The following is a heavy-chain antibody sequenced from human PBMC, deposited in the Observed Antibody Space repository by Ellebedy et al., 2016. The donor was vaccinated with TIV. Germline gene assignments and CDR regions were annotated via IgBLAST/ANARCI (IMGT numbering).Heavy chain of an antibody. CDR2: LYYSGTT. CDR3: ARGRFGELIFDY. CDR1: GGSVSRSDSY. Sequence: GSLRLSXSVSGGSVSRSDSYWGWIRQPPGKGLEWIGGLYYSGTTYYNPSLQSRVTTSLDTSKNQVSLKLTSVTAADTAVYYCARGRFGELIFDYWGQGMLVTVSS. V-gene: IGHV4-39*07. J-gene: IGHJ4*02. D-gene: IGHD3-10*01.